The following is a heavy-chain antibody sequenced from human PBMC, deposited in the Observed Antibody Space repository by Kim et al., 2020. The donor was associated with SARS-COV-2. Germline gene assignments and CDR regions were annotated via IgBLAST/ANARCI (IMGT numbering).Heavy chain of an antibody. D-gene: IGHD1-1*01. Sequence: ASVKVSCKTSGYTFTGYFIHWVRQAPGQGLEWMGWVNPNGGGANYVPKFQGRVAMTADTSIRTAYLALGRLTSDDTAVYYCTRGARYTWNDTIYWGQGTLVTVSS. J-gene: IGHJ4*02. CDR1: GYTFTGYF. CDR3: TRGARYTWNDTIY. V-gene: IGHV1-2*02. CDR2: VNPNGGGA.